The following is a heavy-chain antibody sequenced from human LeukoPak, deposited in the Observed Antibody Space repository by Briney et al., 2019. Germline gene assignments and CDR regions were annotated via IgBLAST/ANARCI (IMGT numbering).Heavy chain of an antibody. CDR2: IYTSGST. CDR3: ARDATVTTNWFDP. D-gene: IGHD4-11*01. V-gene: IGHV4-4*08. CDR1: GGSISSYY. J-gene: IGHJ5*02. Sequence: SETLSLTCTVSGGSISSYYWSWIRQPPGKGLEWIGFIYTSGSTNYNPSLKSRVTISIDTSKSQFSLKLSSVTAADTAVYYCARDATVTTNWFDPWGQGTLVTVSS.